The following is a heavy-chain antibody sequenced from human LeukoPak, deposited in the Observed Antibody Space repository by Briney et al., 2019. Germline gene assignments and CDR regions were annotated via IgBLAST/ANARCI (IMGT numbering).Heavy chain of an antibody. CDR1: GYSISSGYY. V-gene: IGHV4-38-2*02. Sequence: SETLSLTCTVSGYSISSGYYWGWIRQPPGKGLEWIGSIYHSGSTYYNPSLKSRVTISVDTSKNQFSLKLSSVTAADTAVYYCAGDVELAAIGWFDPWGQGTLVTVSS. CDR3: AGDVELAAIGWFDP. J-gene: IGHJ5*02. CDR2: IYHSGST. D-gene: IGHD2-2*01.